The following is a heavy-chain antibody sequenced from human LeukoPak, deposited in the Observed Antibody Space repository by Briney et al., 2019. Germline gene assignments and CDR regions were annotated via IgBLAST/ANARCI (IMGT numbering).Heavy chain of an antibody. CDR3: ARAEFLNYYDSSGYYWFDP. D-gene: IGHD3-22*01. V-gene: IGHV4-34*01. J-gene: IGHJ5*02. CDR1: GGSFSGYY. Sequence: SETLSLTCAVYGGSFSGYYWSWIRQPPGKGLEWIGEINHSGSTNYNPSLKSRVTISVDTSNNHFSLKLSSVTAADTAVYYCARAEFLNYYDSSGYYWFDPWGQGTLVTVSS. CDR2: INHSGST.